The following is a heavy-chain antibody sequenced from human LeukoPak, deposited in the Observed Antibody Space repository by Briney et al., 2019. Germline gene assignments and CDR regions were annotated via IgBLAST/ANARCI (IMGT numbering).Heavy chain of an antibody. CDR1: GFTFRSYG. J-gene: IGHJ4*02. Sequence: GGSLRLSCAASGFTFRSYGMYWVRQAPGKGLEWVALIQYDGTNKYYADSVKGRFTISRDNSKNTLYLQMNSLRAEDTAVYYCARRAGAYSHPYDYWGQGTLATVSS. CDR3: ARRAGAYSHPYDY. V-gene: IGHV3-33*07. CDR2: IQYDGTNK. D-gene: IGHD4/OR15-4a*01.